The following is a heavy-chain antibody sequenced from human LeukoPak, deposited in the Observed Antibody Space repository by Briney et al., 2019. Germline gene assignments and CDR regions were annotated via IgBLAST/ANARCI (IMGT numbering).Heavy chain of an antibody. J-gene: IGHJ5*02. D-gene: IGHD6-19*01. CDR1: GGSISSGGYY. V-gene: IGHV4-31*03. CDR3: ARDSSGWYPYNWFDP. CDR2: IYYSGST. Sequence: PSQTLSLTCTVSGGSISSGGYYWSWIRQHPGKGLEWIGYIYYSGSTYYNPSLKSRVTISVDTSKNQFSLKLSSVTAADTAVYYCARDSSGWYPYNWFDPRGQGTLVTVSS.